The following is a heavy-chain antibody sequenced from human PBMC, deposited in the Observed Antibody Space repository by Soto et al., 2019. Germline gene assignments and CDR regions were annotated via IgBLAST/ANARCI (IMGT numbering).Heavy chain of an antibody. J-gene: IGHJ6*02. V-gene: IGHV1-69*08. D-gene: IGHD2-2*01. CDR1: GGTFSSYT. Sequence: QVQLVQSGAEVKKPGSSVKVSCKASGGTFSSYTISWVRQAPGQGLEWMGRIIPILGIANYAQKFQGRVTITADKSTSTAYMELSSLRSEDTAVYYCAREDRTRGNYYYYGMDVWGQGTTVTVSS. CDR3: AREDRTRGNYYYYGMDV. CDR2: IIPILGIA.